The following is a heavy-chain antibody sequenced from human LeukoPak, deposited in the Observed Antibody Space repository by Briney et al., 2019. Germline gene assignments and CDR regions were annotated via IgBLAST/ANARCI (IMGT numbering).Heavy chain of an antibody. CDR3: ARLGSPFDY. CDR1: GGSFSGYY. CDR2: INHSGST. Sequence: SETLSLTCAVYGGSFSGYYWSWIRQPPGKGLEWTGEINHSGSTNYNPSLKSRVTISVDTSKNQFSLKLSSVTAADTAVYYCARLGSPFDYWGQGTLVTVSS. V-gene: IGHV4-34*01. J-gene: IGHJ4*02. D-gene: IGHD1-26*01.